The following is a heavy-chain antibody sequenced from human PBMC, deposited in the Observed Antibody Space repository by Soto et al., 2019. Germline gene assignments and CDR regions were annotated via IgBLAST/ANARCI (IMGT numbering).Heavy chain of an antibody. Sequence: EVQLVESGGGLVQPGGSLRLSCAASGFTFSSYSMNWVRQAPGKGLEWVSYISSSSSTIYYADYVKGRFTISRDNAKNSLYLQMNSLRAEDTAVYYCARASGDYAEDNGFDPWGQGTLVTVSS. J-gene: IGHJ5*02. CDR2: ISSSSSTI. D-gene: IGHD2-21*02. CDR3: ARASGDYAEDNGFDP. V-gene: IGHV3-48*01. CDR1: GFTFSSYS.